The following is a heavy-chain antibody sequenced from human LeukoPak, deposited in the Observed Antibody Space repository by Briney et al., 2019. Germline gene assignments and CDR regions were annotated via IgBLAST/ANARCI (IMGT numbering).Heavy chain of an antibody. V-gene: IGHV3-21*01. CDR1: GFTFSSYS. D-gene: IGHD3-10*01. CDR2: MSGSSGHI. J-gene: IGHJ4*02. Sequence: GGSLRLSCAASGFTFSSYSMAWVRQAPGKGLEWVSSMSGSSGHIYYADSLEGRFTISRDNAKNSLYLQMNSLRAEDTAVYYCARTYYYGSGSYNYWGQGTLVTVSS. CDR3: ARTYYYGSGSYNY.